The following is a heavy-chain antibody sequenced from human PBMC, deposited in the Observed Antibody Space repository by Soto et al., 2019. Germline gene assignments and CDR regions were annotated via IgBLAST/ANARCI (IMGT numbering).Heavy chain of an antibody. CDR2: INAGNGNT. V-gene: IGHV1-3*01. CDR1: GYTFTSYA. CDR3: ARSAPPIDY. J-gene: IGHJ4*02. Sequence: QVQLVQSGAEVKKPGASVKVSCKASGYTFTSYAMHWVRQAPGQRLEWMGWINAGNGNTKYSQKFXXRXTXXRDTSASTAYMELSSLRSEDTAVYYCARSAPPIDYWGQGTLVTVSS.